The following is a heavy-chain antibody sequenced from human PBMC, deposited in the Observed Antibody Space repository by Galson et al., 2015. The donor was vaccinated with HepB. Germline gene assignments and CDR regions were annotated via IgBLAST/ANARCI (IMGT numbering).Heavy chain of an antibody. CDR1: GYIFTELS. Sequence: SVKVSCKVSGYIFTELSIHWVRQAPGKGLEWMGGFDREDGKAIYALKFQGRVTMTEDTSTDTAYMELSTLKSDDTAIYYCATDFRSYTSRWPDASDIWGQGTMVTVSS. CDR2: FDREDGKA. D-gene: IGHD6-13*01. J-gene: IGHJ3*02. CDR3: ATDFRSYTSRWPDASDI. V-gene: IGHV1-24*01.